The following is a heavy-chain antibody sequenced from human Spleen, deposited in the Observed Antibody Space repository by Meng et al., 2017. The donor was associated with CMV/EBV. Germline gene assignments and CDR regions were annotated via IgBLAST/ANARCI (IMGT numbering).Heavy chain of an antibody. CDR1: GYIFTGYY. J-gene: IGHJ4*02. Sequence: SCKASGYIFTGYYMHCVRQAPGQGLEWMGWFDPNRGVTNYAQKFQGRVTMTRDTSISTAYMELNRLISDDTAVYYCAGQGTWGALDYWGQGTLVTVSS. D-gene: IGHD7-27*01. CDR2: FDPNRGVT. V-gene: IGHV1-2*02. CDR3: AGQGTWGALDY.